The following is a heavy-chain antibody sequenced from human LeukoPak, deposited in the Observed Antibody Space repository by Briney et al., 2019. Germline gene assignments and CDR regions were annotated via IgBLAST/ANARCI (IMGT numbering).Heavy chain of an antibody. J-gene: IGHJ2*01. V-gene: IGHV3-53*01. D-gene: IGHD2-21*02. CDR1: GFTVSNNY. Sequence: GGSLRLSCAASGFTVSNNYMSWVRQAPGKGLEWVSVIYRGGTTYYADSVKGRFTISRDNSKNTLYLQMNSLRAEDTAVYYCVRGNCGGDCYRYFAVWRRGTLVTVSS. CDR3: VRGNCGGDCYRYFAV. CDR2: IYRGGTT.